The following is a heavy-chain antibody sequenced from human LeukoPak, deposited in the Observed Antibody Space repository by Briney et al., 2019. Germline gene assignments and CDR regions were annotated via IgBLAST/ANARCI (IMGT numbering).Heavy chain of an antibody. CDR2: ISYDGSNK. D-gene: IGHD3/OR15-3a*01. Sequence: GGSLRLSCAASGFTFSSYAMSWVRQAPGKGLEWVAVISYDGSNKYYADSVKGRFTISRDNSKNTLYLQMNSLRAEDTAVYYCAKEMGLGCCLDNGAFDIWGQGTMVTVSS. CDR1: GFTFSSYA. CDR3: AKEMGLGCCLDNGAFDI. V-gene: IGHV3-30*18. J-gene: IGHJ3*02.